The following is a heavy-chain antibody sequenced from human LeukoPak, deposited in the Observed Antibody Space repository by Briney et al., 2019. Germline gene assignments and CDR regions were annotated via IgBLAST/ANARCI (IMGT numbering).Heavy chain of an antibody. V-gene: IGHV1-2*02. CDR2: INPNSGGT. CDR3: ARVKRIAAAGLGPNWFDP. CDR1: GYTFTSYG. D-gene: IGHD6-13*01. Sequence: GASVKVSCKASGYTFTSYGISWVRQAPGQGLEWMGWINPNSGGTNYAQKFQGRVTMTRDTSISTAYMELSRLRSDDTAVYYCARVKRIAAAGLGPNWFDPWGQGTLVTVS. J-gene: IGHJ5*02.